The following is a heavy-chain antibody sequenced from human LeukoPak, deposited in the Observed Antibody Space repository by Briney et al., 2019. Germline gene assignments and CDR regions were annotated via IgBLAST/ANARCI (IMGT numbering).Heavy chain of an antibody. CDR1: GYSISSGYY. J-gene: IGHJ3*01. Sequence: SKILSLTCSVSGYSISSGYYWGWIRQPPGKGLEWIGNIYHSGSTYYNPSLKSRVTTSVETSKNQFSLRLSSVTAADTAVYYCARYSSGFDAFDFWGQGTMVTVSS. V-gene: IGHV4-38-2*01. D-gene: IGHD3-22*01. CDR2: IYHSGST. CDR3: ARYSSGFDAFDF.